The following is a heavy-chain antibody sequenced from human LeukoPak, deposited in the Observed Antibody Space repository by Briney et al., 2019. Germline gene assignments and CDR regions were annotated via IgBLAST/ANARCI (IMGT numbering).Heavy chain of an antibody. J-gene: IGHJ6*02. CDR2: IYHSGST. CDR1: GGSITPYY. D-gene: IGHD1-26*01. V-gene: IGHV4-59*01. Sequence: SETLSLTCTVSGGSITPYYWGWIRHPPWQELEWIGYIYHSGSTNYNPSLKSRLTISIDTSKYQLSLRLISVTAADTAVYYCARVPSRMGSSYVYYGMDVWGQGTTVTVSS. CDR3: ARVPSRMGSSYVYYGMDV.